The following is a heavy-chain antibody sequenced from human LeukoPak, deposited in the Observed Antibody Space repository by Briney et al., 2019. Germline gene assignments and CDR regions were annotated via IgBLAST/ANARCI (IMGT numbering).Heavy chain of an antibody. J-gene: IGHJ4*02. Sequence: HAGGSLRLSCAASGFTFSSYAMSWVRQAPGKGLEWVSAISGSGGSTYYADSVKGRFTISRDNSKNTLYLQMNGLRAEDTAVYYCAKEPDFWSGYYGYFDYWGQGTLVTVSS. CDR2: ISGSGGST. CDR3: AKEPDFWSGYYGYFDY. V-gene: IGHV3-23*01. D-gene: IGHD3-3*01. CDR1: GFTFSSYA.